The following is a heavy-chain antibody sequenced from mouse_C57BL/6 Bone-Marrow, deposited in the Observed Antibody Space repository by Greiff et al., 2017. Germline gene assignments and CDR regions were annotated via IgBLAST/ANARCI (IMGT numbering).Heavy chain of an antibody. D-gene: IGHD2-3*01. CDR1: GFNIKDDY. Sequence: VHVKQSGAELVRPGASVKLSCTASGFNIKDDYIHWVKQRPEQGLEWIGWIDPEIGDTEYASKFQGKATITSDTSSNTASLQLSSLTSEDTAVYYCSSFDGNYFDFWGQGTPLTVAS. J-gene: IGHJ2*01. CDR3: SSFDGNYFDF. CDR2: IDPEIGDT. V-gene: IGHV14-4*01.